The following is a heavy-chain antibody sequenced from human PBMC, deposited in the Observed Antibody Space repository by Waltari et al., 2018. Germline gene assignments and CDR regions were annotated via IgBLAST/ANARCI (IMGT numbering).Heavy chain of an antibody. J-gene: IGHJ4*02. V-gene: IGHV4-34*01. D-gene: IGHD3-10*01. CDR3: ARAQGGASGSGSYSFFDY. CDR2: INHSGST. CDR1: GGSFSGYY. Sequence: QVQLQQWGAGLLKPSETLSLTCAVYGGSFSGYYWSWIRQPPGKGLEWIGEINHSGSTNYNPSLKSRVTISVDTSKNQFSLKLSSVTAADTAVYYCARAQGGASGSGSYSFFDYWGQGTLVTVSS.